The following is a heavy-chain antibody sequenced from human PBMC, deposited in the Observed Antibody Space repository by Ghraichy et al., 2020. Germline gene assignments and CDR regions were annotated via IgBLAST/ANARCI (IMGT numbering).Heavy chain of an antibody. J-gene: IGHJ6*02. Sequence: ASLRLSCAASGFTFSRYWMTWVRQAPGKGLEWVATINPDGSEKYYVDSVRGRFTISRDNARNSLSLQMSNLRAEDTAVHYCVRGHYGMDVWGQGTTVTVSS. CDR3: VRGHYGMDV. CDR1: GFTFSRYW. V-gene: IGHV3-7*03. CDR2: INPDGSEK.